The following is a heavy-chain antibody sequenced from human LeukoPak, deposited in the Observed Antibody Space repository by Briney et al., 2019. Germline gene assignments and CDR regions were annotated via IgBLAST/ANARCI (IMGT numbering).Heavy chain of an antibody. Sequence: GESLKISCKGSGYSFTSYWIGWVRQMPGKGLEWMGIIYPGDSGTRYSPSFQGQVTISADKSISTAYLQWSSLKASDTAMYYCARQNEDCSSTSCSVGYWGQGTLVTVSS. CDR2: IYPGDSGT. J-gene: IGHJ4*02. D-gene: IGHD2-2*01. V-gene: IGHV5-51*01. CDR1: GYSFTSYW. CDR3: ARQNEDCSSTSCSVGY.